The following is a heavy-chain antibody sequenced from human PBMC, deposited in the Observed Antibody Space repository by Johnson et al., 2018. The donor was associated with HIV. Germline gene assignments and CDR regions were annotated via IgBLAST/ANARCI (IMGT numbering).Heavy chain of an antibody. D-gene: IGHD1-26*01. V-gene: IGHV3-23*04. CDR3: PKGKIGGGRYSAPVAFDM. CDR2: ISGSGGST. J-gene: IGHJ3*02. Sequence: VQLVESGGGVVKPGGSLRLSCAASGFTFSSYAMSWVRQAPGKGLEWVSAISGSGGSTYYADSVKGRFTISRDNSKNTLYLRMNSLRAGDTAVYYCPKGKIGGGRYSAPVAFDMWGHGSMVTVAS. CDR1: GFTFSSYA.